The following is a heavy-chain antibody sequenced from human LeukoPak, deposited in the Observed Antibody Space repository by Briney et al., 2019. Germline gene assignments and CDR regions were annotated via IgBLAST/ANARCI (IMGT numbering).Heavy chain of an antibody. CDR2: IRYDGSIQ. J-gene: IGHJ6*03. CDR3: ARNAPYSSGWYHYFYYMDV. V-gene: IGHV3-30*02. D-gene: IGHD6-19*01. Sequence: PGGSLRLSCAASGFTFSSYGMHWVRQAPGKGLEWVAFIRYDGSIQYYADSVKGRFTISRDNSKNTLYLQMNSLRADDTAVYYCARNAPYSSGWYHYFYYMDVWGKGTTVTVSS. CDR1: GFTFSSYG.